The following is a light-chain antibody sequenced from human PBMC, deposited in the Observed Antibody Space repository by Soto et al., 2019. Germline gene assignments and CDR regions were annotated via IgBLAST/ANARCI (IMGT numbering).Light chain of an antibody. Sequence: DIVMTQSPDSLTVSLGERATINCKSSQSVLSTSNNKNSLAWFQQRPGQPPKVLIYWASIRGSGVPDRFGGSGSGTDFTLTICSLQAEDVGVYYCQQYHTGPISFGQGTRLEIK. CDR2: WAS. CDR1: QSVLSTSNNKNS. J-gene: IGKJ5*01. CDR3: QQYHTGPIS. V-gene: IGKV4-1*01.